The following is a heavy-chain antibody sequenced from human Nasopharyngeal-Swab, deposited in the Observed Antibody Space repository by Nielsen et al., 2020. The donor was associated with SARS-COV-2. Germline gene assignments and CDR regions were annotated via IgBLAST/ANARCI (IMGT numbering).Heavy chain of an antibody. D-gene: IGHD1-26*01. CDR2: VSWNSGNI. J-gene: IGHJ4*02. Sequence: GGSLRLSCTASGFNFHAYVMHWVRQAPGKGLEWVSSVSWNSGNIGYADSVKGRFTISRDNAKNSLYLQMHSLRADDTALYYCARDPATGALDHWGQGTLVTVSS. CDR1: GFNFHAYV. CDR3: ARDPATGALDH. V-gene: IGHV3-9*01.